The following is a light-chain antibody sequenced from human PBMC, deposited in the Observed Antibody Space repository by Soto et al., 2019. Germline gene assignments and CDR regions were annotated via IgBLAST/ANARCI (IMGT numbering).Light chain of an antibody. V-gene: IGKV3-20*01. CDR1: QIITSNQ. Sequence: DIVLTQSPGTLSFSPGDRATLSCRASQIITSNQLAWYQHRPGQAPRLLIYGASSRAAGIPDRFTGSGSGTDFTRTITRLEPEDVAVYYCQQYGTSAYTFGQGARLDFK. J-gene: IGKJ2*01. CDR2: GAS. CDR3: QQYGTSAYT.